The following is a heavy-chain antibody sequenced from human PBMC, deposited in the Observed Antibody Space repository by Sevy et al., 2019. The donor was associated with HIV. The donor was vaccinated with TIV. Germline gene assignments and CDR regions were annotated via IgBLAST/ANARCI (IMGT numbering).Heavy chain of an antibody. V-gene: IGHV4-61*05. CDR1: GGSISSSSYY. D-gene: IGHD2-15*01. J-gene: IGHJ4*02. Sequence: SETLSLTCTVSGGSISSSSYYWGWIRQPPGKGLEWIGYIYYSGSTNYNPSLKSRVTISVDTSKNQFSLKLSSVTAADTAVYYCARALYCSGGSCYHLFDYWGQGTLVTVSS. CDR3: ARALYCSGGSCYHLFDY. CDR2: IYYSGST.